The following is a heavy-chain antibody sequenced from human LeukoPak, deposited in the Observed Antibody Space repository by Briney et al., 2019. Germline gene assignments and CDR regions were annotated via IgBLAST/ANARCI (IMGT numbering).Heavy chain of an antibody. J-gene: IGHJ5*02. CDR2: ISGDSGYT. V-gene: IGHV3-43*02. D-gene: IGHD6-19*01. CDR3: AKGRSGWHWFDP. CDR1: GFTFDDYA. Sequence: GGSLRLSCAASGFTFDDYAMHWVRQAPGKGLEWVSLISGDSGYTYYTDSVKGRFTISRDSRKNSLYLQMNSLRTEDTALYYCAKGRSGWHWFDPWGQGTLVTVSS.